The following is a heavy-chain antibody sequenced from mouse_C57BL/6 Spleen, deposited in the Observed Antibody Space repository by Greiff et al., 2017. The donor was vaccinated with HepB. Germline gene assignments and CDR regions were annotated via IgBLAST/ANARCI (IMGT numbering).Heavy chain of an antibody. J-gene: IGHJ4*01. Sequence: VKPGASVKMSCKASGYTFTDYNMHWVKQSHGKSLEWIGYINPNNGGTSYNQKFKGKATLTVNKSSSTAYMELRSLTSEDSAVYYCARDSSGYDYYAMDYWGQGTSVTVSS. V-gene: IGHV1-22*01. D-gene: IGHD3-2*02. CDR2: INPNNGGT. CDR1: GYTFTDYN. CDR3: ARDSSGYDYYAMDY.